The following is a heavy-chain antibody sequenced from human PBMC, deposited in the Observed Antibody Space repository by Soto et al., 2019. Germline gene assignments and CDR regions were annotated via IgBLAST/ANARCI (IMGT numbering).Heavy chain of an antibody. D-gene: IGHD3-10*01. V-gene: IGHV3-30*18. CDR3: AKDRGVVAVRSAGMDV. CDR2: ISYDGSNK. Sequence: QVQLVESGGGVVHPGRSLRLPCAASGFTFSSNGMPWVGQPPGKGLEGVAVISYDGSNKYYADSVKGRFTISRDNSKNTMYVQMNSLRAEDTAVYYCAKDRGVVAVRSAGMDVWGQGTTVGVSS. CDR1: GFTFSSNG. J-gene: IGHJ6*02.